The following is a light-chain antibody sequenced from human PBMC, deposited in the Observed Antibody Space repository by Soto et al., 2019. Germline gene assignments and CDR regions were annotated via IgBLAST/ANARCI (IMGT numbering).Light chain of an antibody. CDR3: CSYAGSGTLYV. CDR1: SSDVGGYNY. Sequence: QSALTQPRSVSGSPGQSVTISCTGTSSDVGGYNYVSWYQQHPGKAPKLMIYDVSKRPSGVPDRFSGSKSGNTASLTISGLQAEDEADYSCCSYAGSGTLYVFGTGTKLTVL. V-gene: IGLV2-11*01. CDR2: DVS. J-gene: IGLJ1*01.